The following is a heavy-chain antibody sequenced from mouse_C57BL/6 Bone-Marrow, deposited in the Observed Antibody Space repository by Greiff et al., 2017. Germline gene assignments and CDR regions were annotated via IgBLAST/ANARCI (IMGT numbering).Heavy chain of an antibody. CDR3: ARNFYYGYGYYAMDY. D-gene: IGHD2-2*01. Sequence: VQLQQSGPGLVQPSQSLSITCTVSGFSLTSYGVHWVRQSPGKGLEWLGVIWSGGSTDYNAAFISRLSISKDNSKRQVFFKMNSQQADDTAIYYCARNFYYGYGYYAMDYWGQGTSVTVSA. J-gene: IGHJ4*01. CDR2: IWSGGST. CDR1: GFSLTSYG. V-gene: IGHV2-2*01.